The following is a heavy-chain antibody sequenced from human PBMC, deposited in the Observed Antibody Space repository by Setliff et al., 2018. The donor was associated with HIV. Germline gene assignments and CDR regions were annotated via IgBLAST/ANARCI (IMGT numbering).Heavy chain of an antibody. V-gene: IGHV4-31*03. J-gene: IGHJ5*02. Sequence: SETLSLTCTVSGDPIFIGGYYWSWIRQHPGGGLEWIGYIYHTGKTYYNPSLQGRIIMSLDMSQNQFSLKLSSVTAADTAVYYCAKEGNSVDNWLDPWGPGTPVTVSS. CDR3: AKEGNSVDNWLDP. CDR1: GDPIFIGGYY. D-gene: IGHD1-26*01. CDR2: IYHTGKT.